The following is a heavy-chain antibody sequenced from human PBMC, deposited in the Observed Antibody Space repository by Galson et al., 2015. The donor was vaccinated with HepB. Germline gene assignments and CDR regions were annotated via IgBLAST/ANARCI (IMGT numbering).Heavy chain of an antibody. D-gene: IGHD3-16*01. J-gene: IGHJ6*02. V-gene: IGHV3-33*01. CDR2: IWYDGSNK. CDR3: ARGLGYYYYGMDV. CDR1: GFTFSSYG. Sequence: SLRLSCAASGFTFSSYGMHWVRQAPGKGLEWVAVIWYDGSNKYYADSVKGRFTISRDNSKSTLYLQMNSLRAEDTAVYYCARGLGYYYYGMDVWGQGTTVTVSS.